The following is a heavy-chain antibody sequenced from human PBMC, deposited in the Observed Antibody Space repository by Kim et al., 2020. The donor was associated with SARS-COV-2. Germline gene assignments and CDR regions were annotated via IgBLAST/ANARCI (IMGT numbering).Heavy chain of an antibody. CDR3: ARDPLKNPVPLGYYYYYGMDV. CDR2: NCCSRST. CDR1: GGSISSCCYY. J-gene: IGHJ6*02. V-gene: IGHV4-31*01. Sequence: SETLSLTCTVSGGSISSCCYYWIWQPQHPGKGRDGIGYNCCSRSTYYNPTRKGPITIAVSTSKYQFSLKPGSVTAADTAVYDCARDPLKNPVPLGYYYYYGMDVWGQGTTVTVSS.